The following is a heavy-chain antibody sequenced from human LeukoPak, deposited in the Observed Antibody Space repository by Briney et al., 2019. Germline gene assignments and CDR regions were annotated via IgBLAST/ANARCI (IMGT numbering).Heavy chain of an antibody. Sequence: SETLSLTCTVSGGSISSSSYYWGWIRQPPGKGLEWTGSIYYSGSTYYNPSLKSRVTISVDTSKNQFSLKLSSVTAADTAVYYCARQDIVVVPAASDAFDIWGQGTMVTVSS. CDR1: GGSISSSSYY. J-gene: IGHJ3*02. D-gene: IGHD2-2*01. CDR2: IYYSGST. CDR3: ARQDIVVVPAASDAFDI. V-gene: IGHV4-39*01.